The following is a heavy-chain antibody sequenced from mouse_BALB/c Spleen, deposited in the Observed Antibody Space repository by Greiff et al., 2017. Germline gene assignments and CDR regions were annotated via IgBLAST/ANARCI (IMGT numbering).Heavy chain of an antibody. Sequence: EVQVVESGGGLVQPGGSLKLSCAASGFTFSSYGMSWVRQTPDKRLELVATINSNGGSTYYPDSVKGRFTISRDNAKNTLYLQMSSLKSEDTAMYYCARDGYFFAYWGQGTLVTVSA. V-gene: IGHV5-6-3*01. D-gene: IGHD2-3*01. CDR2: INSNGGST. CDR1: GFTFSSYG. J-gene: IGHJ3*01. CDR3: ARDGYFFAY.